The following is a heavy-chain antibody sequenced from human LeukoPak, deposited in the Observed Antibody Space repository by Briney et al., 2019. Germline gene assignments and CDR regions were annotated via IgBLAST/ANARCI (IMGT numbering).Heavy chain of an antibody. CDR3: ARDPHLYYYGSGSYDWFDP. J-gene: IGHJ5*02. CDR2: IYYSGST. Sequence: SETLSLTCAVYGGSFSGYYWSWIRQPPGKGLEWIGSIYYSGSTYYNPSLKSRVTISVDTSKNQFSLKLSSVTAADTAVYYCARDPHLYYYGSGSYDWFDPWGQGTLVTVSS. V-gene: IGHV4-34*01. D-gene: IGHD3-10*01. CDR1: GGSFSGYY.